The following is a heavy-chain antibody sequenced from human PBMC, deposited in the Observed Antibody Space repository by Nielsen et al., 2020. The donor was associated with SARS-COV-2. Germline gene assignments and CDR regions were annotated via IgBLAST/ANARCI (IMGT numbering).Heavy chain of an antibody. Sequence: ASVKVSCKASGYTFTSYGISWVRQAPGQGLEWIGWISAYNGNTNYAQKLQGRVTMTTDTSTSTAYMELRSLRSDDTAVYYCAREAIAAAGTNDAFDIWGQGTMVTVSS. D-gene: IGHD6-13*01. CDR1: GYTFTSYG. J-gene: IGHJ3*02. V-gene: IGHV1-18*01. CDR2: ISAYNGNT. CDR3: AREAIAAAGTNDAFDI.